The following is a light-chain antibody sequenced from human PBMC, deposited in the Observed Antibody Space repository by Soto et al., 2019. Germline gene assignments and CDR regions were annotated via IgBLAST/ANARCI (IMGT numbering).Light chain of an antibody. CDR2: GAS. J-gene: IGKJ5*01. CDR3: QQYGTPRSVT. V-gene: IGKV3D-15*01. Sequence: EIVMTHSPDTLSVSPCERATLSSSASQSVSIDLAWYQQTPGQAPRLLIYGASTRATGIPDRFSGSGSGTDFTLTISRLEPEDFAVYYCQQYGTPRSVTFGQGTRLEIK. CDR1: QSVSID.